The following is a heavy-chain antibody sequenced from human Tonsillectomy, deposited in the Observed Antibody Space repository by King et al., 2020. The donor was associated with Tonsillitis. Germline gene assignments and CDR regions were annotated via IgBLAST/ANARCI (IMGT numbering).Heavy chain of an antibody. CDR2: IIGDGSRT. D-gene: IGHD3-22*01. J-gene: IGHJ4*02. CDR3: AKNMYSDSSEELDY. Sequence: VQLVESGGGVVQPGGSLRLSCAASGFTFDDYAMHWVRQAPGKGLEWGPLIIGDGSRTYFAESGKGRFTNSRDNSNNSLYLPMKSLRTEDTALYYCAKNMYSDSSEELDYWGQGTLVTVSS. CDR1: GFTFDDYA. V-gene: IGHV3-43*02.